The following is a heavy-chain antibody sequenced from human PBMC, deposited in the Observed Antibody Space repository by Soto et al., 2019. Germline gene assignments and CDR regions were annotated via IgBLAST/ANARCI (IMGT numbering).Heavy chain of an antibody. Sequence: EVQLLVSGGRFVQPGGSLKLSCEASGFTFGNYAMTWVRQAPGKGLEWVSTISGSGDRTYYADSVTGRFTISRDNSKNTLYLQMHSLGVDDTAVYFCAKDTVAIRSFYFDSWAQGTLVTVSS. CDR1: GFTFGNYA. J-gene: IGHJ4*02. CDR3: AKDTVAIRSFYFDS. CDR2: ISGSGDRT. D-gene: IGHD2-21*01. V-gene: IGHV3-23*01.